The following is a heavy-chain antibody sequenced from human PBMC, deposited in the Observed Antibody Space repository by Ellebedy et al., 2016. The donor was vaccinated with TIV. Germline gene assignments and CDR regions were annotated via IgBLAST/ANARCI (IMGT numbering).Heavy chain of an antibody. J-gene: IGHJ4*02. CDR1: GFTFSSYG. V-gene: IGHV3-33*01. Sequence: PGGSLRLSCAASGFTFSSYGMHWVRQAPGTGLEWVAVIWYDGSNKYYADSVKGRFTISRDNSKNTLYLQMNSLRAEDTAVYYCARHAVGEGANLEYWGQGTLVTDSS. CDR3: ARHAVGEGANLEY. CDR2: IWYDGSNK. D-gene: IGHD1-26*01.